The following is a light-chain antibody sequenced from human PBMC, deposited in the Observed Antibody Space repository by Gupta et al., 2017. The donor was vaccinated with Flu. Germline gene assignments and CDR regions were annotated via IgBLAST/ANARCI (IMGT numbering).Light chain of an antibody. Sequence: DSQMTQSPSTLSASVGDRVTITCRASQSISSWLAWYQQKPGKAPKLLIYKASRVESGIPSRFSGSGSGTEFTLTISSLQPDDFATYYCQQYNSSPRTFGQGTKVEIK. CDR1: QSISSW. CDR2: KAS. CDR3: QQYNSSPRT. J-gene: IGKJ1*01. V-gene: IGKV1-5*03.